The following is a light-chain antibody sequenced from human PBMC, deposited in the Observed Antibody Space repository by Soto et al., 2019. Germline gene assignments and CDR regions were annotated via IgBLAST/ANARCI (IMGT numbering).Light chain of an antibody. CDR3: QQRYRTPPFT. Sequence: DIQMTQSPSSLSASVGDRVTITCRASQSISSYLNWYQQKPGKAPKLLIYAASSLQSGVPSRVSGSGSGTDFTLTISSLQPEDFATYYCQQRYRTPPFTFGPGTKVDIK. CDR2: AAS. CDR1: QSISSY. J-gene: IGKJ3*01. V-gene: IGKV1-39*01.